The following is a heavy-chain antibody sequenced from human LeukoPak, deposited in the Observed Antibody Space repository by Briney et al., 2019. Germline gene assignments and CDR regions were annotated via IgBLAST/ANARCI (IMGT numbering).Heavy chain of an antibody. V-gene: IGHV4-61*01. CDR2: IYYSGST. J-gene: IGHJ6*02. D-gene: IGHD6-19*01. Sequence: SETLSLTCTVSGGSVSSGSYYWSWIRQPPGKGLEWIGYIYYSGSTNYNPSLKSRVTISVDTSKNQFSLKLSSVTAADTAVYYCATTAVAGRYYYYGMDVWGQGTTVTVSS. CDR3: ATTAVAGRYYYYGMDV. CDR1: GGSVSSGSYY.